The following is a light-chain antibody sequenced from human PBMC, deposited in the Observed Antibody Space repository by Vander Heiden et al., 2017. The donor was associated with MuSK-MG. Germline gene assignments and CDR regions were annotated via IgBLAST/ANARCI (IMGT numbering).Light chain of an antibody. J-gene: IGLJ1*01. Sequence: QSALTQPPSVSGSPGQSLTISCSGTSSDVGTSNYVSWLQQHPGKAPKVMIYDVTTRPSGVSNRFSGSKSGNTASLTISGLQAEDEADYYCSSYTNSATGVFGGGTKVTVL. CDR3: SSYTNSATGV. CDR2: DVT. V-gene: IGLV2-14*03. CDR1: SSDVGTSNY.